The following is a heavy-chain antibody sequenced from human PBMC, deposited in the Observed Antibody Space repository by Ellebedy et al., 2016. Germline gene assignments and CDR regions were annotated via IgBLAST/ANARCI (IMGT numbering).Heavy chain of an antibody. V-gene: IGHV3-21*01. CDR3: ASSVPAAIGGAFDI. Sequence: GESLKISXAASGFTFSSYSMNWVRQAPGKGLEWVSSISSSSSYIYYADSVKGRFTISRDNAKNSLYLQMNSLRAEDTAVYYCASSVPAAIGGAFDIWGQGTMVTVSS. D-gene: IGHD2-2*01. CDR1: GFTFSSYS. CDR2: ISSSSSYI. J-gene: IGHJ3*02.